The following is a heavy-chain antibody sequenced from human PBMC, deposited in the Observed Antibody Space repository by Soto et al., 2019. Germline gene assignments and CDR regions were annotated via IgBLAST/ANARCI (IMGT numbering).Heavy chain of an antibody. V-gene: IGHV3-66*01. Sequence: GSLRLSCAASGITVSSNYMSWVRQVPGKGLEWVSVIYSGGDTYYADSVKGRFTVSRDDSKNTVYLQMNSLRAEDTAIYYCARDTQIYQIYSYGYFHYWVQGT. CDR3: ARDTQIYQIYSYGYFHY. J-gene: IGHJ4*02. CDR1: GITVSSNY. CDR2: IYSGGDT. D-gene: IGHD5-18*01.